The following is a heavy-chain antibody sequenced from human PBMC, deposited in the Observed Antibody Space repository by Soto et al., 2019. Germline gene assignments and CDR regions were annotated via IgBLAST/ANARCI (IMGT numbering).Heavy chain of an antibody. D-gene: IGHD5-12*01. CDR2: ITGSGDTT. CDR3: AQRPPQSSGFEGIDM. CDR1: GFTFSIYA. J-gene: IGHJ4*02. V-gene: IGHV3-23*01. Sequence: QPGGSLRLSCAACGFTFSIYAMSWVRQAPGKGLEWVSGITGSGDTTYYADSVKGRFTISRDNSKDTLYLQMNSLRAEDTAVFYCAQRPPQSSGFEGIDMWGQGPLVTVSS.